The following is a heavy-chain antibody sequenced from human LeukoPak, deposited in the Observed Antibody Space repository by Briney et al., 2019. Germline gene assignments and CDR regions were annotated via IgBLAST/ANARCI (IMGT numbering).Heavy chain of an antibody. CDR2: IKSDGSDT. V-gene: IGHV3-74*01. Sequence: GGSLRLSCAASGFTFSTYWMHWVRQAPGEGLVWVSRIKSDGSDTSYADSVKGRFTISRDNAKNTLYLQMNSLGAEDTAVYYCARGFWTGVEYWGQGALVTVSS. D-gene: IGHD3/OR15-3a*01. CDR3: ARGFWTGVEY. J-gene: IGHJ4*02. CDR1: GFTFSTYW.